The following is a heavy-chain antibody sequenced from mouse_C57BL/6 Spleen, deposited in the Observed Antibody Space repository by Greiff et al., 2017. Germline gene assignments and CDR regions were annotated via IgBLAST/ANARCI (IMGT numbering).Heavy chain of an antibody. D-gene: IGHD4-1*01. CDR1: GYAFSSYW. CDR2: IYPGDGDT. J-gene: IGHJ2*01. Sequence: VQLQQSGAELVKPGASVKISCKASGYAFSSYWMNWVKQRPGKGLEWIGQIYPGDGDTNYNGKFKGKATLTADKSSSTAYMQLSSLTSEDSAVYFCARPNWDETWFAYWGQGTTLTVSS. CDR3: ARPNWDETWFAY. V-gene: IGHV1-80*01.